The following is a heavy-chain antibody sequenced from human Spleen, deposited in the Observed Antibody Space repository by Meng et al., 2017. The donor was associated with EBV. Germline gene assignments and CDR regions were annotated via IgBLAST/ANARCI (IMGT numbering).Heavy chain of an antibody. CDR3: ARGGYGTNYFDP. CDR2: VYFSGST. V-gene: IGHV4-61*01. CDR1: GASSSTGMYY. D-gene: IGHD4/OR15-4a*01. Sequence: EQPQESGPGMEKPRETLSLSCTVSGASSSTGMYYWNWIRQTPGKGLEWLGYVYFSGSTNYNPSLKSRVTMSIDTSKNQFSLNLRSATAADAAVYFCARGGYGTNYFDPWGQGTLVTVSS. J-gene: IGHJ5*02.